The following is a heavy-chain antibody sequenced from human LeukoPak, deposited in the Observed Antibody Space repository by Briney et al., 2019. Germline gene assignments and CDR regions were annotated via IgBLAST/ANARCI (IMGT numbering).Heavy chain of an antibody. V-gene: IGHV2-5*02. J-gene: IGHJ5*02. Sequence: ESGPTLVKPTQTLTLTCTFSRFSLSTSGVGVGWIRQPPGKALEWLALIYWDDDKRYSPSLKSRLTITKDTSRNQVVLTMTNMDPVDTATYYCAHRRGGRGRSSGWYWFDPWGQGTLVTVSS. D-gene: IGHD6-19*01. CDR2: IYWDDDK. CDR3: AHRRGGRGRSSGWYWFDP. CDR1: RFSLSTSGVG.